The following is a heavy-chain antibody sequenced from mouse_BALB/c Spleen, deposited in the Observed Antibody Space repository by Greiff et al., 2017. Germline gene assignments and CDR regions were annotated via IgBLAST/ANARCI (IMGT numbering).Heavy chain of an antibody. CDR2: ISYSGST. J-gene: IGHJ4*01. CDR1: GYSITSDYA. CDR3: ARSELVMDY. V-gene: IGHV3-2*02. Sequence: EVKVEESGPGLVKPSQSLSLTCTVTGYSITSDYAWNWIRQFPGNKLEWMGYISYSGSTSYNPSLKSRISITRDTSKNQFFLQLNSVTTEDTATYYCARSELVMDYWGQGTSVTVSS.